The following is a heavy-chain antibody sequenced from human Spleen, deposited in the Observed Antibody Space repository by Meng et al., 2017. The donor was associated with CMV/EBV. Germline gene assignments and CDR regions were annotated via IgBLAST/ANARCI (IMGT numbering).Heavy chain of an antibody. CDR2: MNPNSGNT. Sequence: SGYTFMNYDINWVRQATGQGLEWMGWMNPNSGNTGYGQKFQGRLTMTRNTAINTAFMELTGLGSEDTAVYYCARRITIFGVETNWFDSWGRGTLVTVSS. CDR3: ARRITIFGVETNWFDS. D-gene: IGHD3-3*01. CDR1: GYTFMNYD. V-gene: IGHV1-8*01. J-gene: IGHJ5*01.